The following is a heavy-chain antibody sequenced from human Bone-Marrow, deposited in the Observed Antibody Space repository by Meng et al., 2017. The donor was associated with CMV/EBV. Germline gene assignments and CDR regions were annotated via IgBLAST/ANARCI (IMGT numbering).Heavy chain of an antibody. J-gene: IGHJ4*02. CDR2: ISSSSSYI. Sequence: GESLKISCAASGFTFSSYSMNWVRQAPGKGLEWVSSISSSSSYIYYADSVKGRFTISRDNAKNSLYLQMNSLRAEDTAVYYCTRDPAALPYDDFWSGYYSTDYYFDYWGQGTLVTVSS. CDR3: TRDPAALPYDDFWSGYYSTDYYFDY. D-gene: IGHD3-3*01. CDR1: GFTFSSYS. V-gene: IGHV3-21*01.